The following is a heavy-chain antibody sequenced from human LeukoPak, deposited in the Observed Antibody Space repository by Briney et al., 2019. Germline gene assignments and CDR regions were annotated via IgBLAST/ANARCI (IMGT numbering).Heavy chain of an antibody. V-gene: IGHV4-34*01. Sequence: SETLSLTCAVYGGSFSGYYWSWIRQPPGKGLEWIGEINHSGSTNYNPSLKSRVTISVDTSKNQFSLKLSSVTAADTAVYYCARGLAAAGMRYYYYYGMDVWGQGTTVNVSS. CDR1: GGSFSGYY. J-gene: IGHJ6*02. CDR3: ARGLAAAGMRYYYYYGMDV. D-gene: IGHD6-13*01. CDR2: INHSGST.